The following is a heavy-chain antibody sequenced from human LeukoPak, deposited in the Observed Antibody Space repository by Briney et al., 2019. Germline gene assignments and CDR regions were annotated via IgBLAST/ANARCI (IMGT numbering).Heavy chain of an antibody. D-gene: IGHD1-26*01. V-gene: IGHV3-30-3*01. CDR2: ISYDRSNE. CDR1: GFTFSSYA. CDR3: AKGGKWDVTPFDY. J-gene: IGHJ4*02. Sequence: GGSLRLSCVGSGFTFSSYAMNWVRQAPGKGLEWVAVISYDRSNEYYADSVKGRFTISRDNSKNTLYLQVNSLRAEDTAVYYCAKGGKWDVTPFDYWGQGTLVTVSS.